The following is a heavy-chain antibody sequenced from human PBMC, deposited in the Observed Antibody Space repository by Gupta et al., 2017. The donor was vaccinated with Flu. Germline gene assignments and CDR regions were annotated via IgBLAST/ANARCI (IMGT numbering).Heavy chain of an antibody. CDR3: ARGHWDS. CDR1: VFPYRGHA. J-gene: IGHJ4*02. V-gene: IGHV3-48*03. Sequence: EVKLVESGGGWVQLGGFRRLSCVASVFPYRGHAVSRVLQAPGKGLEWVSIISSSGVPSYTDAVKGRFTISRDNAKNSVYLQMDSLRAEDTAFYYCARGHWDSWGQGTLVTVSS. CDR2: ISSSGVP.